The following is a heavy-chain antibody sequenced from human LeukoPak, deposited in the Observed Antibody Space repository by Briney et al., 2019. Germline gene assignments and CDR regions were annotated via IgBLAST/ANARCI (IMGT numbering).Heavy chain of an antibody. CDR1: GYSFVSHY. J-gene: IGHJ4*02. V-gene: IGHV5-51*01. D-gene: IGHD5-18*01. CDR3: VRGAALVMGDY. CDR2: IYPGDSNT. Sequence: GESLKISCTASGYSFVSHYIAWVRQMPGKVLEWMGIIYPGDSNTRYSPSFQGQVTMSADRSISTAYLQWSSLKASDTAIYYCVRGAALVMGDYWGQGALVTVSS.